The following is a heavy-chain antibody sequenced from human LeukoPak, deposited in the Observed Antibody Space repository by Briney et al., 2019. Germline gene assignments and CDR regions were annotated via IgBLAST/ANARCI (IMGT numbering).Heavy chain of an antibody. J-gene: IGHJ4*02. CDR3: AKGLGSSSWFSFDY. CDR1: GFTFDDYA. Sequence: GGSLRLSCAASGFTFDDYAMHWVRQAPGKGLEWVSGISWNSGSIDYADSVKGRFTISRDNAKNSLYLQMNSLRAEDRALYYCAKGLGSSSWFSFDYWGQGTLVTVSS. D-gene: IGHD6-13*01. V-gene: IGHV3-9*01. CDR2: ISWNSGSI.